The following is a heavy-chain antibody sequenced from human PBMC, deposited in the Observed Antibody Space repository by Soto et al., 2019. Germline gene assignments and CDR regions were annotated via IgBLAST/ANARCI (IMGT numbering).Heavy chain of an antibody. CDR3: VKDFAIAARPLYYFDY. CDR1: GFTFSSYA. V-gene: IGHV3-23*01. Sequence: EVQLLESGGGLVQPGGSLRLSCAASGFTFSSYAMSWVRQAPGKGLEWVSAISGSGGSTYYADSVKGRFTISRDNSKNTLYLQMNSLRAEDTAVYYCVKDFAIAARPLYYFDYWGQGTLVTVSS. D-gene: IGHD6-6*01. J-gene: IGHJ4*02. CDR2: ISGSGGST.